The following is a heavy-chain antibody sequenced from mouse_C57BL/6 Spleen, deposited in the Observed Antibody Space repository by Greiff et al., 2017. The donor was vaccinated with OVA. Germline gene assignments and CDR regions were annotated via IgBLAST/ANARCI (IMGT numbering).Heavy chain of an antibody. J-gene: IGHJ2*01. CDR2: INPSNGGT. CDR3: ARTGDYYSYYFDY. V-gene: IGHV1-53*01. Sequence: QVHVKQPGTELVKPGASVKLSCKASGYTFTSYWMHWVKQRPGQGLEWIGNINPSNGGTNYNEKFKSKATLTVDKSSSTAYMQLSSLTSEDSAVYYCARTGDYYSYYFDYWGQGTTLTVSS. D-gene: IGHD1-1*01. CDR1: GYTFTSYW.